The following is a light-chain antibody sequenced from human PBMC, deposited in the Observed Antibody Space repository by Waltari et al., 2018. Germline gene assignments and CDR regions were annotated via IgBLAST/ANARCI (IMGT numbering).Light chain of an antibody. J-gene: IGKJ3*01. V-gene: IGKV1-6*01. CDR2: AAS. CDR3: LQDYDYPFT. CDR1: QGIGND. Sequence: AIQMAQSPSSLSAYVGDRVTISCRTSQGIGNDLGWYQQKPGKAPKLLIYAASSLQSVVSSRFSGSGSGTEFTLTISSLQPEDFATYYCLQDYDYPFTFGPGTKVEI.